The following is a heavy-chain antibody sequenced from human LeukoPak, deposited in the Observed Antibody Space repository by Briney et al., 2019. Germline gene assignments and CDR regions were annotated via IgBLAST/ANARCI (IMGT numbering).Heavy chain of an antibody. CDR3: ARDKVSPYYGSGSYYNAFDY. CDR2: INPNSGGT. V-gene: IGHV1-2*02. Sequence: ASVKVSCKASGYTFACYYMHWVRQAPGQGLEWMGWINPNSGGTNYAQKFQGRVTMTRDTSISTAYMELSRLRSDDTAVYYCARDKVSPYYGSGSYYNAFDYWGQGTLVTVSS. J-gene: IGHJ4*02. D-gene: IGHD3-10*01. CDR1: GYTFACYY.